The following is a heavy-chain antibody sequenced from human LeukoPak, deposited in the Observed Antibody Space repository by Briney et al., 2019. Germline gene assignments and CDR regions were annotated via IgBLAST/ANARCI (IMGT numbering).Heavy chain of an antibody. J-gene: IGHJ6*02. V-gene: IGHV3-23*01. CDR3: ARNHIVVVVAALYYYYYGMDV. D-gene: IGHD2-15*01. CDR1: GFTFSSYA. Sequence: GGSLRLSCAASGFTFSSYAMSWVRQAPGKGPEWVSGIGNSGDRTFYADSVKGRFTISRDNSKNTLYLQMNSLRAEDTAVYYCARNHIVVVVAALYYYYYGMDVWGQGTTVTVSS. CDR2: IGNSGDRT.